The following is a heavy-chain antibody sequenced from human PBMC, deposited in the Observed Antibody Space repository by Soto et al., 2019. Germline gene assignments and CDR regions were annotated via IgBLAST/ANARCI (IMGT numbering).Heavy chain of an antibody. Sequence: SETLSLTCTVSGGSISSYYWSWIRQPPGKGLEWIGYIYYSGSTNYNPSLKSRVTISVDTSKNQFSLKLSSVTAADTAVYYCARDRRREGFDPWGQGTLVTVSS. CDR2: IYYSGST. CDR1: GGSISSYY. CDR3: ARDRRREGFDP. J-gene: IGHJ5*02. D-gene: IGHD3-10*01. V-gene: IGHV4-59*01.